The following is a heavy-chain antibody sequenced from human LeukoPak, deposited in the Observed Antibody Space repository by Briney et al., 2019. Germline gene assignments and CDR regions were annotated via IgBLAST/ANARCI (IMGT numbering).Heavy chain of an antibody. CDR3: ARFRGYNYGAVDY. V-gene: IGHV4-39*07. Sequence: ASETLSLTCTVSGGSISSSGYYWGWIRQPPGKGLEWIGSIYYSGSSYYNPSLKSRVIISVDTSKNQFSLKLNSVTAADTAVYYCARFRGYNYGAVDYWGQGTLVTVSS. J-gene: IGHJ4*02. D-gene: IGHD5-12*01. CDR2: IYYSGSS. CDR1: GGSISSSGYY.